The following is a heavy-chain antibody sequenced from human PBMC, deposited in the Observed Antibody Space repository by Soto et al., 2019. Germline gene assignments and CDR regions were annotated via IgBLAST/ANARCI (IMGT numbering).Heavy chain of an antibody. CDR2: INPNSGGT. Sequence: QVQLVQSGAEVKKPGASVKVSCKASGYTFTGYYMHWVRQAPGQGLEWMGWINPNSGGTNYAQKFHGSVTLTRDTSISTAYMELSRLRSDDTAVYYCARDDYDSSGDYGYFDYWGQGTLVTVSS. CDR1: GYTFTGYY. V-gene: IGHV1-2*04. CDR3: ARDDYDSSGDYGYFDY. J-gene: IGHJ4*02. D-gene: IGHD3-22*01.